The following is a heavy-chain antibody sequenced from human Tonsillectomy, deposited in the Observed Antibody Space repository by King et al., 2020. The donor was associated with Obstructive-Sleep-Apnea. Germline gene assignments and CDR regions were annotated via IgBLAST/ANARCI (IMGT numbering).Heavy chain of an antibody. CDR2: LSCNRNSV. Sequence: VQLQESGGGLVQPGRSLRLSCAASGFSFEDYAMHWVRQPPGKGLEWVSSLSCNRNSVMYADSVEGRFTISRDNAKSTLYLEMNSLRVEDTAFYYCAKGTTGQQLEWSFDLWGRGTLVTVSS. CDR1: GFSFEDYA. CDR3: AKGTTGQQLEWSFDL. D-gene: IGHD6-13*01. J-gene: IGHJ2*01. V-gene: IGHV3-9*01.